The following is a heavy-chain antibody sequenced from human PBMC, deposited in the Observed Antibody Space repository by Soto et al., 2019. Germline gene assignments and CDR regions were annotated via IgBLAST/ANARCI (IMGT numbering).Heavy chain of an antibody. CDR2: ISSSSSYI. CDR3: ARDWGVDLRQWLVGFFGY. V-gene: IGHV3-21*01. CDR1: GFTFSSYS. J-gene: IGHJ4*02. Sequence: EVQLVESGGGLVKPGGSLRLSCAASGFTFSSYSMNWVRQAPGKGLEWVSSISSSSSYIYYADSVQGRFTISRDNAKNTLYLQMKSLRAEETAGYYCARDWGVDLRQWLVGFFGYWGQGTLVTVSS. D-gene: IGHD6-19*01.